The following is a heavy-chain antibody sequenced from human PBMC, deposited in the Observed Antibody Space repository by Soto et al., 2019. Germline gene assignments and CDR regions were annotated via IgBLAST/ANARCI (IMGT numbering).Heavy chain of an antibody. CDR2: IMPMFGVT. CDR3: AGEGVTSSMSLPWMGYLYYGLDG. J-gene: IGHJ6*02. CDR1: GGTFNSHT. V-gene: IGHV1-69*12. D-gene: IGHD2-2*01. Sequence: QVQLVQSGAEVKKPGSSVKVSCRAPGGTFNSHTISWVRQAPGQGLEWMGGIMPMFGVTNYARKFEGRLTMTANESTTTDYMEVSGLKSEDTAVYYCAGEGVTSSMSLPWMGYLYYGLDGWGQGTKVIVSS.